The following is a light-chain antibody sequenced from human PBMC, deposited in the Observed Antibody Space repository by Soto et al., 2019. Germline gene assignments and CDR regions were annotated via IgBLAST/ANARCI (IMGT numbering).Light chain of an antibody. CDR3: SSYTSDSSYV. J-gene: IGLJ1*01. Sequence: QSVLTQPASVSGSPGQSITISCTGTSSDVGLYDYVSWYQQHPGKASQLMIYAVSNRPSGVSNRFSASKSGNTASLFISGLQAEDEADYYCSSYTSDSSYVFGSGTKVTVL. V-gene: IGLV2-14*01. CDR2: AVS. CDR1: SSDVGLYDY.